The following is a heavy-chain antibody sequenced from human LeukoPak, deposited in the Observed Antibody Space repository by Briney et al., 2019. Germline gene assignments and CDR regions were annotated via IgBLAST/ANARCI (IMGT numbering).Heavy chain of an antibody. CDR2: IRTGAHSYAT. CDR3: TRLSVSNWFDP. D-gene: IGHD1-14*01. V-gene: IGHV3-73*01. Sequence: GGSLKLSCAASGFTFSGSTMYWVRQAPGKGLEWVGRIRTGAHSYATEYAASVKGRFTISRDDSENTAYLQMNSLKSEDTAVYYCTRLSVSNWFDPWGQGTLVTVSS. J-gene: IGHJ5*02. CDR1: GFTFSGST.